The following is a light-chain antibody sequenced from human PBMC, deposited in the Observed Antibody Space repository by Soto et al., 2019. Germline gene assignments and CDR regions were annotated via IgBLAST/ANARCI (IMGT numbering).Light chain of an antibody. CDR2: EVS. CDR3: SSYTTSSTLV. J-gene: IGLJ3*02. Sequence: QLVLTQPASVSGSPGQSITISCTGTSSDVGIYNYVSWYQQHPGKAPKLMIYEVSNRPSGVSNRFSGSKSGNTASLTISGLQAEDEADYYCSSYTTSSTLVFGGGTKLTVL. V-gene: IGLV2-14*01. CDR1: SSDVGIYNY.